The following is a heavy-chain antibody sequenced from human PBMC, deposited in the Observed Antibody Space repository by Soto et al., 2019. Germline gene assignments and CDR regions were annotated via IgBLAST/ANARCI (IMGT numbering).Heavy chain of an antibody. CDR3: AKAWSPLC. CDR1: VFTFISYA. Sequence: PGWSLRLSCASSVFTFISYAMSWVRQAPGKGLEWVSAISGSGGSTYYADSVKGRFTISRDNSKNTLYLQMNSLRAEDTAVYYCAKAWSPLCWGQGTLVTVSS. CDR2: ISGSGGST. J-gene: IGHJ4*02. D-gene: IGHD2-8*01. V-gene: IGHV3-23*01.